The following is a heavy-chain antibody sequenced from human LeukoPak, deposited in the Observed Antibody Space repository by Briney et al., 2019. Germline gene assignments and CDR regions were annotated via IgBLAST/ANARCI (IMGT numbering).Heavy chain of an antibody. CDR2: IGAYNGNT. CDR3: ARDLARVARFLEWLSHYYYGMDV. CDR1: GYTFTSYG. Sequence: ASVKVSCKASGYTFTSYGISWVRQAPGQGLEWMGWIGAYNGNTNYAQKLQGRVTMTTDTSTSTAYMELRSLRSDDTAVYYCARDLARVARFLEWLSHYYYGMDVWGQGTTVTVSS. D-gene: IGHD3-3*01. J-gene: IGHJ6*02. V-gene: IGHV1-18*01.